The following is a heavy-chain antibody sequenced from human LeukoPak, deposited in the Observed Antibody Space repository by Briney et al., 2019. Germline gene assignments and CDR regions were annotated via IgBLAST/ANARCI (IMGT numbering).Heavy chain of an antibody. CDR3: ARDETKYSSGWDPFDY. CDR1: GYTFTGYY. V-gene: IGHV1-18*04. CDR2: ISAYNGNT. Sequence: ASVKVSCKASGYTFTGYYMHWVRQAPGQGLEWMGWISAYNGNTNYAQKLQGRVTMTTDTSTSTAYMELRSLRSDDTAVYYCARDETKYSSGWDPFDYWGQGTLVTVSS. J-gene: IGHJ4*02. D-gene: IGHD6-19*01.